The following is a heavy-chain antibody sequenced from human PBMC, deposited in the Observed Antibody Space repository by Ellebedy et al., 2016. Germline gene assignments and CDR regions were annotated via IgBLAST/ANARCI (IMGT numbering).Heavy chain of an antibody. CDR1: GFTFSNAW. Sequence: GESLKISXAASGFTFSNAWMSWVRQAPGKGLEYVSAISSNGGSTYYADSVKGRFTISRDNSKNTLYLQMSSLRAEDTAVYYCVKGNLWRTTVAGSDYWGQGTLVTVSS. CDR3: VKGNLWRTTVAGSDY. CDR2: ISSNGGST. J-gene: IGHJ4*02. V-gene: IGHV3-64D*06. D-gene: IGHD6-19*01.